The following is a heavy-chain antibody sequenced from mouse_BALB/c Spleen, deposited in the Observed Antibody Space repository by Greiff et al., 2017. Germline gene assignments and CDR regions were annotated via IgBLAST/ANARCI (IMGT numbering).Heavy chain of an antibody. J-gene: IGHJ4*01. CDR3: APRQLGLPPYAMDY. V-gene: IGHV1S81*02. Sequence: QVQLKQPGAELVKPGASVKLSCKASGYTFTSYWMHWVKQRPGQGLEWIGEINPSNGRTNYNEKFKSKATLTVDKSSSTAYMQLSSLTSEDSAVYYCAPRQLGLPPYAMDYWGQGTSVTVSS. CDR2: INPSNGRT. D-gene: IGHD3-2*01. CDR1: GYTFTSYW.